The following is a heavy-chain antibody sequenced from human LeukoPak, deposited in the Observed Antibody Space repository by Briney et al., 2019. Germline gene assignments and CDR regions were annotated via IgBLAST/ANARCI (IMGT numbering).Heavy chain of an antibody. V-gene: IGHV1-2*02. CDR1: GYTFTGYY. Sequence: ASVKVSCKASGYTFTGYYMHWVRQAPGQGLEWMGWINPNSGGTNYAQKFQGRVTMTRDTSISTAYMELSRLRSDDTAAYYCASSFLGLRELSLREYWGQGTLVTVSS. CDR3: ASSFLGLRELSLREY. D-gene: IGHD3-16*02. J-gene: IGHJ4*02. CDR2: INPNSGGT.